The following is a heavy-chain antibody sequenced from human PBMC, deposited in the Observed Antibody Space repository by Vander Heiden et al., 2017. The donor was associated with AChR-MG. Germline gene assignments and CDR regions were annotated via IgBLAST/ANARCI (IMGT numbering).Heavy chain of an antibody. Sequence: QITLKESGPTLVEPTQTLTLTCTFSGFSLTASGVGVGWMRQSPGKALEWLALIYWDDDKRYNPSLRSRVSITKDTSKNQVGLTMTNMEPVDTAAYYCAHILGSSGYRDHYYMDVWGKGTTVTVSS. J-gene: IGHJ6*03. V-gene: IGHV2-5*02. D-gene: IGHD6-13*01. CDR1: GFSLTASGVG. CDR2: IYWDDDK. CDR3: AHILGSSGYRDHYYMDV.